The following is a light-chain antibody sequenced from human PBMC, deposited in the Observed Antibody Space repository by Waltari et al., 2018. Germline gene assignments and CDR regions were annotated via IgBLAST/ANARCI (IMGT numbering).Light chain of an antibody. CDR3: SSYVDSNNIL. CDR1: SSDVGGHTY. CDR2: EVN. V-gene: IGLV2-8*01. Sequence: QSALTQPPSASGSPGQSVTISCTGVSSDVGGHTYVSWYQQHPGKAPKVMLYEVNNRPSGVPDRLSGSKSGNTASLTVSGLQAEDEASYYCSSYVDSNNILFGGGTKLTVL. J-gene: IGLJ2*01.